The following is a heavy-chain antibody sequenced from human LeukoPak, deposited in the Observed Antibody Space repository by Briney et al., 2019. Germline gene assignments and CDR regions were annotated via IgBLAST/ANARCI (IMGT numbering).Heavy chain of an antibody. V-gene: IGHV1-2*02. CDR3: AREDLYYYDSSGSDYFQH. CDR1: GYTFTGYY. D-gene: IGHD3-22*01. CDR2: INPNSGGT. Sequence: ASVKVSFNASGYTFTGYYMHRVRQAPGQGLEWMGWINPNSGGTNYAQKFQGRVTMTRDTSISTAYMELSRLRSDDTAVYYCAREDLYYYDSSGSDYFQHWGQGTLVTVSS. J-gene: IGHJ1*01.